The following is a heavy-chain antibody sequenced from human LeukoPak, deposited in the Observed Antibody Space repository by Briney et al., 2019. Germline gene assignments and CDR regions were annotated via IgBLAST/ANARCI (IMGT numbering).Heavy chain of an antibody. D-gene: IGHD1-26*01. CDR3: ATGGHYSSD. CDR1: GITLTDAW. Sequence: RGGSLRLSCTPSGITLTDAWMSWVRQAPGKGLEWVGRVRSETDGGAIDYATPVKGRFTISRDDSKNTLYLQMNSLQTEDTAVYYCATGGHYSSDWGQGALVTVSS. V-gene: IGHV3-15*01. J-gene: IGHJ4*02. CDR2: VRSETDGGAI.